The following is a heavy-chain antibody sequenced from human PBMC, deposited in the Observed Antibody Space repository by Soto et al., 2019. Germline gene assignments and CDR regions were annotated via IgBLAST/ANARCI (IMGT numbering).Heavy chain of an antibody. D-gene: IGHD3-10*01. CDR1: GGSFSSYY. CDR3: AREPKFGEPTISYYYGIDV. Sequence: SETLSLTCTVSGGSFSSYYWSWIRQPPGKGLEWIGYIYYSGSTNYNPSLKSGVTVSGESSKNQYSLKLSSVTDADTAVDYCAREPKFGEPTISYYYGIDVWGQGTTVTVSS. J-gene: IGHJ6*02. V-gene: IGHV4-59*01. CDR2: IYYSGST.